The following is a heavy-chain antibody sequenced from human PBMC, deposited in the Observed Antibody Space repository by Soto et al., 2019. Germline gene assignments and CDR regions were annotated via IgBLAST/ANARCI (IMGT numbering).Heavy chain of an antibody. CDR2: INPNSGNI. D-gene: IGHD3-10*01. CDR1: GDTFTTYD. V-gene: IGHV1-8*01. CDR3: ARGRASGSYYRLDY. J-gene: IGHJ4*02. Sequence: ASVKVSCKASGDTFTTYDINWVRQATGHGLEWMGWINPNSGNIGYAQRFQGRVTMTRDTAIRTAYMEVGSLRSDDTAVYYCARGRASGSYYRLDYWGQGTLVTVSS.